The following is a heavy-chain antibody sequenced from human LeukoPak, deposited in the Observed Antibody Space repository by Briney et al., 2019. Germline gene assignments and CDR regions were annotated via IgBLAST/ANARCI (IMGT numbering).Heavy chain of an antibody. CDR2: IWYDGSNK. Sequence: GGSLRLSCAASRFTFSNYGMRWVRQAPGKGLEWVAVIWYDGSNKYYADSVKGRFTISRDNPKNTLYLQMNSLRAEDTAVYYCARDPGRGYTYGYGFDYWGQGTLVTVSS. J-gene: IGHJ4*02. D-gene: IGHD5-18*01. CDR3: ARDPGRGYTYGYGFDY. V-gene: IGHV3-33*01. CDR1: RFTFSNYG.